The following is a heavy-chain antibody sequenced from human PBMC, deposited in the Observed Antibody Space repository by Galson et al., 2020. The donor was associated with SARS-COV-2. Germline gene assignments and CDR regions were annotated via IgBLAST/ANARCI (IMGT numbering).Heavy chain of an antibody. CDR3: ARLGNYYDDSSYYYRPADW. D-gene: IGHD3-22*01. Sequence: GESLKISCAASGFTFSSYSMNWVRQAPGKGLEWVSYISGDGEIIYYADSVKGRFTISRDNAKNSLWLQMNSLRDEDTAVYYCARLGNYYDDSSYYYRPADWWGQGTLVTVSS. J-gene: IGHJ4*02. V-gene: IGHV3-48*02. CDR2: ISGDGEII. CDR1: GFTFSSYS.